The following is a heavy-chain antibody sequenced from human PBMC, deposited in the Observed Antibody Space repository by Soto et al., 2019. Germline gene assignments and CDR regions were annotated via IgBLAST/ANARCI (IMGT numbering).Heavy chain of an antibody. CDR3: ARELVVAGYYYGMDV. CDR2: IYSGGST. J-gene: IGHJ6*02. CDR1: GFTVISNY. V-gene: IGHV3-53*01. D-gene: IGHD2-8*02. Sequence: WGSLRLSCAASGFTVISNYISFVRHSPFKWLEWVSVIYSGGSTYYADSVKGRFTISRDNSKNTLYLQMNSLRAEDTAVYYCARELVVAGYYYGMDVWGQGTTVTVSS.